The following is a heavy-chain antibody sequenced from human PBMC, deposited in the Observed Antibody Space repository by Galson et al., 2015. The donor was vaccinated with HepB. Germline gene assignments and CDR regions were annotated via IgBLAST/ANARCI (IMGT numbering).Heavy chain of an antibody. Sequence: SLRLSCAASGFTFSRYWMGWVRQVPGNGLEWVAAINQGGSGRYYVGSVPGRFTISRDNAKNSLYLQMNSLRAEDTAMYYCATTDYYNYFESWGQGTLVTVSS. CDR2: INQGGSGR. CDR1: GFTFSRYW. CDR3: ATTDYYNYFES. D-gene: IGHD3-10*01. V-gene: IGHV3-7*03. J-gene: IGHJ4*02.